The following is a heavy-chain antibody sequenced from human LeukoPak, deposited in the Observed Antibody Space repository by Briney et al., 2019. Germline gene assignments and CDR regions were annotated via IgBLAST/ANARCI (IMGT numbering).Heavy chain of an antibody. Sequence: PSETLSLTCTVSGGSISSGSYYWSWIRQPAGKGLEWIGRIYTSGSTNYNPSLKSRVTISVDTSKNQFSLKLSSVTAADTAVYYCARQYRITGISGFDPWGQGTLVTVSS. J-gene: IGHJ5*02. V-gene: IGHV4-61*02. D-gene: IGHD1-20*01. CDR2: IYTSGST. CDR3: ARQYRITGISGFDP. CDR1: GGSISSGSYY.